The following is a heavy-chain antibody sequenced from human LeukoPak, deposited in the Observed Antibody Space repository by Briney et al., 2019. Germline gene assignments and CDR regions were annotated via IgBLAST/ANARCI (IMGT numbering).Heavy chain of an antibody. V-gene: IGHV1-18*01. Sequence: ASVKVSCKASGYTFTSYGISWVRQAPGQGLEWMGWISAYNGNTNYAQKLQGRVTMTTDTSTSTAYMELRSLRSDDTAVYYCARRNYYDSSGYYGSDYWGQGTLVTVSS. J-gene: IGHJ4*02. CDR3: ARRNYYDSSGYYGSDY. CDR2: ISAYNGNT. D-gene: IGHD3-22*01. CDR1: GYTFTSYG.